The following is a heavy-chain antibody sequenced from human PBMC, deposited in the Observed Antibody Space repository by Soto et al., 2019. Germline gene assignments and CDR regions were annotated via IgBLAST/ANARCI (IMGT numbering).Heavy chain of an antibody. CDR3: VHPRSTVQIPPT. V-gene: IGHV3-64D*06. CDR1: GFTFSMFS. D-gene: IGHD4-17*01. CDR2: ISSNGDST. Sequence: PGGSLRLSCSASGFTFSMFSMHWVRQAPGKGLEYVSGISSNGDSTYYAGSVKGRFTISRDDPKNTLYLQMSSLRAVDTAVYYCVHPRSTVQIPPTWGQGTLVTVSS. J-gene: IGHJ5*02.